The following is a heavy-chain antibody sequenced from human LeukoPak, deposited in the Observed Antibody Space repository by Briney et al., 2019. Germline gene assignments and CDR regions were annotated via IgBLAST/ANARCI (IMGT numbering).Heavy chain of an antibody. CDR3: AREGAQYYDFWSGYYYYYYMDV. Sequence: SETLSLTCTVSGYSISSGYYWGWIRQPPGKGLEWIGSIYQSGVTDYNPSLKSRVTISVDTSKNQFSLKLSSVTAADTAVYYCAREGAQYYDFWSGYYYYYYMDVWGKGTTVTVSS. J-gene: IGHJ6*03. CDR2: IYQSGVT. V-gene: IGHV4-38-2*02. D-gene: IGHD3-3*01. CDR1: GYSISSGYY.